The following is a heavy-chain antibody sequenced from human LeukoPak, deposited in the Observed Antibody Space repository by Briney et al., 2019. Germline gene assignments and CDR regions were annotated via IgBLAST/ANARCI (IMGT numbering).Heavy chain of an antibody. CDR1: GGSISSYY. Sequence: PSETLSLTCTVSGGSISSYYWSWIRQPPGKGLEWIGYLYYSGSTNYNPSLKSRVTISVDTSKNQFSLKLSSVTAADTAVYYCATTPTYYYDAFDIWGQGTMVTVSS. V-gene: IGHV4-59*01. J-gene: IGHJ3*02. CDR3: ATTPTYYYDAFDI. CDR2: LYYSGST. D-gene: IGHD3-10*01.